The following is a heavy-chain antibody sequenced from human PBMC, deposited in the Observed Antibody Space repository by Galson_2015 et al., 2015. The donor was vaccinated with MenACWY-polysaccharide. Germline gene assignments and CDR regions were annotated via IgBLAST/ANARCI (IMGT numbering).Heavy chain of an antibody. Sequence: TLSLTCSVSGASITNSYWSWLRQPPGKGLEWIGYLYNNGKSHYNPSLKDRVSITVDTSKNQFSLKLKSVTAADTAVYYCAKDKGGSYWTFDFWGQGALVTVPS. D-gene: IGHD1-1*01. CDR2: LYNNGKS. J-gene: IGHJ4*02. CDR3: AKDKGGSYWTFDF. V-gene: IGHV4-59*01. CDR1: GASITNSY.